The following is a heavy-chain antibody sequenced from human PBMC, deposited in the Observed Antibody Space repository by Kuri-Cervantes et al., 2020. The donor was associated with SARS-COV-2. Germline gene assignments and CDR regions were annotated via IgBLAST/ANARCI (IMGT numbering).Heavy chain of an antibody. V-gene: IGHV5-51*01. J-gene: IGHJ4*02. CDR1: GDSFTSYW. CDR3: ARLGNIWFGESLTPLPDQ. CDR2: IYPGHSDT. D-gene: IGHD3-10*01. Sequence: GESLKISCKGSGDSFTSYWIGWVRQNPGKGLEWMGIIYPGHSDTRYSPSLQGQVTISADKSISTAYLQWSSLKASDTAMYYYARLGNIWFGESLTPLPDQWGQGTLVTVSS.